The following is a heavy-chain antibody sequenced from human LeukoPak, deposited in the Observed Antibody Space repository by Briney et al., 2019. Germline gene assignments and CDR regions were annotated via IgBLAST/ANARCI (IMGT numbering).Heavy chain of an antibody. CDR2: ISYDGSNK. D-gene: IGHD3-22*01. Sequence: GGSLRLSCAASGFTFSSYAMHWVRQAPGKGLEWVAVISYDGSNKYYADSVKGRFTISRDNSKNTLYLQMNSLRAEDTAVYYCARPGVLYDSSAYFDYWGQGTLVTVSS. V-gene: IGHV3-30-3*01. J-gene: IGHJ4*02. CDR1: GFTFSSYA. CDR3: ARPGVLYDSSAYFDY.